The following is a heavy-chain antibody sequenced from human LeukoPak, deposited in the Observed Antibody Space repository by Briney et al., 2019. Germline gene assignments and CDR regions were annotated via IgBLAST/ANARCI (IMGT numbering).Heavy chain of an antibody. D-gene: IGHD5-18*01. J-gene: IGHJ4*02. CDR2: IFGSGGSP. CDR1: GFTFGSHA. Sequence: PGGSLRLSCEASGFTFGSHAMYWVRQAPGKGLEWVAGIFGSGGSPHYADSVKGRSTISRDNSRNTVYLQINSLRADDTVVYYCGKTTVGYSSGQKPAWPVDYWGQGTLVTVSS. V-gene: IGHV3-23*01. CDR3: GKTTVGYSSGQKPAWPVDY.